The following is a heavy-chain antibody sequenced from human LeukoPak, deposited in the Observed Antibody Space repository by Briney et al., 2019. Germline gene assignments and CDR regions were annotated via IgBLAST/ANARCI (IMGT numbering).Heavy chain of an antibody. CDR2: ITSSGGST. Sequence: GGSLRLSCAASGFAFSAYAMTWVRQAPGEGLEWVSGITSSGGSTYYADSVKGRFTISRDNSKNTQYLQMNSLRAEDTAVYYCAKGSYLWFGDSSFDYWGQGTLVTVSS. V-gene: IGHV3-23*01. D-gene: IGHD3-10*01. CDR1: GFAFSAYA. CDR3: AKGSYLWFGDSSFDY. J-gene: IGHJ4*02.